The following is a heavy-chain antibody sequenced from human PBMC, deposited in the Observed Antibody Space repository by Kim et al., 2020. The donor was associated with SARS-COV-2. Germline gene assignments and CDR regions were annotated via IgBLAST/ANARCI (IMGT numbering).Heavy chain of an antibody. V-gene: IGHV3-21*01. CDR1: GFTFSSYS. D-gene: IGHD3-22*01. CDR2: ISSSSSYI. J-gene: IGHJ6*02. CDR3: ARSQEPTNSLDYYDSSVETYYGMDV. Sequence: GGSLRLSCAASGFTFSSYSMNWVRQAPGKGLEWVSSISSSSSYICYADSVKGRFTISRDNAKNSLYLQMNSLRAEDTAVYYCARSQEPTNSLDYYDSSVETYYGMDVWGQGTTVTVSS.